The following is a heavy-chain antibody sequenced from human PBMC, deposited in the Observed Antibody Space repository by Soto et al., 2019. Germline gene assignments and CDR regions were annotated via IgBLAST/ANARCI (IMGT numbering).Heavy chain of an antibody. CDR1: GGSFSGYY. Sequence: QVQLQQWGAGLLKPSETLSLTCAVYGGSFSGYYWSWIRQPPGKGLEWIGYIYHSGSTYYNPSLKSRVTISVDRSKNQFSLKLSSVTAADTAVYYCARGGAYDPVAFDIWGQGTMVTVSS. CDR2: IYHSGST. CDR3: ARGGAYDPVAFDI. J-gene: IGHJ3*02. D-gene: IGHD3-3*01. V-gene: IGHV4-34*01.